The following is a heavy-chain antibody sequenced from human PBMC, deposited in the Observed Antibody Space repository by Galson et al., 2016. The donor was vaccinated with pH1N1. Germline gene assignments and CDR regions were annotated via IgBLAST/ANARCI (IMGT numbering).Heavy chain of an antibody. D-gene: IGHD3-22*01. V-gene: IGHV1-69*13. CDR2: IIPIFNTA. CDR1: GGTFGSYS. CDR3: AREDYYDTDLSDWYFDL. J-gene: IGHJ2*01. Sequence: SVKVSCKASGGTFGSYSINWVRQAPGQGLEWMAGIIPIFNTAKYAQNFQGRVTITADESTTTAYMELSSLRSEATAVYFCAREDYYDTDLSDWYFDLWSRGTLLTVSS.